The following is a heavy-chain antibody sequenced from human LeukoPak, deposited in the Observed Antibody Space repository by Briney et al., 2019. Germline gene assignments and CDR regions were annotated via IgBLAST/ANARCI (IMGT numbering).Heavy chain of an antibody. CDR1: GGSLSVHY. CDR3: ARDGPLPDYGGSQGDAFDI. D-gene: IGHD4-23*01. J-gene: IGHJ3*02. CDR2: IYYRGSA. Sequence: SETLSLTCGLYGGSLSVHYWSWIRHPPGKRLEWIGYIYYRGSANYNTSLKSRVTISVDTSKNQFSLKLSSVTAADTAVYYCARDGPLPDYGGSQGDAFDIWGQGTMVTVSS. V-gene: IGHV4-59*11.